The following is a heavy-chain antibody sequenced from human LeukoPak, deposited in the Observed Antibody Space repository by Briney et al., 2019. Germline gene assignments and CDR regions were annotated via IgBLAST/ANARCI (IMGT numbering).Heavy chain of an antibody. V-gene: IGHV4-39*07. CDR3: ARVSFVGAFDI. CDR2: IYYSGST. CDR1: GGSISSSSYY. Sequence: SETLSLTCTVSGGSISSSSYYWGWIRQPPGKGLEWIGSIYYSGSTYYNPSLKSRVTISVDTSKNQFSLKLSSVTAADTAVYYCARVSFVGAFDIWGQGTMVTVSS. J-gene: IGHJ3*02. D-gene: IGHD2/OR15-2a*01.